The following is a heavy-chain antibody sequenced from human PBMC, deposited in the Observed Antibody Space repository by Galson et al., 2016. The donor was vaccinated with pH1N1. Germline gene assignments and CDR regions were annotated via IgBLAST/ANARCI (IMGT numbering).Heavy chain of an antibody. V-gene: IGHV3-64*01. Sequence: SLRLSCAASGFTFRTYAMHWVRQAPGKGLEYVSGINNIWSSTYYASSFKGRFTISRDNSKNTLYLQMGSLRAEDMAVYYCAREDYYDSSGFGYWGQGTLVTVSS. CDR3: AREDYYDSSGFGY. J-gene: IGHJ4*02. CDR1: GFTFRTYA. CDR2: INNIWSST. D-gene: IGHD3-22*01.